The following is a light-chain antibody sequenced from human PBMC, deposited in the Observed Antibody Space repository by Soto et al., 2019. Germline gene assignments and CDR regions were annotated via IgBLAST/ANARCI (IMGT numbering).Light chain of an antibody. CDR2: DNN. CDR3: GTWDSSLSVVV. CDR1: SSNIGNNY. V-gene: IGLV1-51*01. J-gene: IGLJ2*01. Sequence: QSVLTQPPSVSAAPGQKVTISCSGSSSNIGNNYVSWYQQLPVTAPKLLIYDNNKRPSRIPDRFSGSKSGTSATLGITGLQTGDEADYYCGTWDSSLSVVVFGGGTQLTVL.